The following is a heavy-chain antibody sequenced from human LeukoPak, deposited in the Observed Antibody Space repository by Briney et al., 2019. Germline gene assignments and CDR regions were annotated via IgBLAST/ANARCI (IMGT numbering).Heavy chain of an antibody. D-gene: IGHD2-2*02. CDR1: GFTFDDYG. J-gene: IGHJ3*02. Sequence: GGSLRLSCEASGFTFDDYGMSWVRQSTGKGLEWVSAITNRNGGGTGNADYVRGRFTITRDNAKKYLYLQMNSLRAEDTALYYCARCSRSSTDCYSAFDIWGQGTMVTVSS. V-gene: IGHV3-20*04. CDR3: ARCSRSSTDCYSAFDI. CDR2: ITNRNGGGT.